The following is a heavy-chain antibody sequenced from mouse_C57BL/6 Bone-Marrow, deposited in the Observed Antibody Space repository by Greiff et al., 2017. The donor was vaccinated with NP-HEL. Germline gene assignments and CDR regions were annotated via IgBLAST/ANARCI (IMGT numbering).Heavy chain of an antibody. CDR2: IDPSDSYT. CDR3: ARSSGNWAWFAY. CDR1: GYTFTSYW. J-gene: IGHJ3*01. D-gene: IGHD4-1*01. V-gene: IGHV1-50*01. Sequence: VQLQQPGAELVKPGASVKLSCKASGYTFTSYWMQWVKQRPGQGLEWIGEIDPSDSYTNYNQKFKGKATLTVDTSSSTAYMQLSSLTSEDSAVYYCARSSGNWAWFAYWGQGTLVTVSA.